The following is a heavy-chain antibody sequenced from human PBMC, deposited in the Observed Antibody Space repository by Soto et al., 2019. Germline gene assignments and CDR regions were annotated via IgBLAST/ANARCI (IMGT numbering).Heavy chain of an antibody. CDR2: ISSSSSYI. CDR3: ARGSMADGYYGMDV. J-gene: IGHJ6*02. Sequence: XESLRLSFAASGFTFSSYSMNWVRQAPGKGLEWVSSISSSSSYIYYADSVKGRFTISRDNAKNSLYLQMNSLRAEDTAVYYCARGSMADGYYGMDVWGQGTTVTVSS. V-gene: IGHV3-21*01. D-gene: IGHD3-10*01. CDR1: GFTFSSYS.